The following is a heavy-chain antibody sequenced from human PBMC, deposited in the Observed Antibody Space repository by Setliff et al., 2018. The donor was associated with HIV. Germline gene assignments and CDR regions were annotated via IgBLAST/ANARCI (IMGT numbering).Heavy chain of an antibody. CDR3: ARVCPPVRYNFWSGYYPKAGYFDY. V-gene: IGHV4-31*03. Sequence: PSETLSLTCTVSGGSINSGVYYWSWIRHHPGKGLEWIGYIHYSGSIYYNPSLKSRVTISVDTSKNQFSLKLSSVTAADTAVYYCARVCPPVRYNFWSGYYPKAGYFDYWGQGALVTVSS. CDR1: GGSINSGVYY. J-gene: IGHJ4*02. CDR2: IHYSGSI. D-gene: IGHD3-3*01.